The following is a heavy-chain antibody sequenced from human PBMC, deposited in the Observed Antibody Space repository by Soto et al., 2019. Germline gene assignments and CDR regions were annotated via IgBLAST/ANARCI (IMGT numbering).Heavy chain of an antibody. CDR2: FDPDEAET. D-gene: IGHD4-17*01. CDR1: GYTLNEVA. CDR3: TTYHGDYNFDH. J-gene: IGHJ5*02. Sequence: QVQLVQSGAELKKPGASVKVSCKVSGYTLNEVAMHWVRQAPGKGLEWLGGFDPDEAETIYARHFQGRVTITEDTSTDTVYIELSSLRSEDTALYFCTTYHGDYNFDHWGQGTLVTVSS. V-gene: IGHV1-24*01.